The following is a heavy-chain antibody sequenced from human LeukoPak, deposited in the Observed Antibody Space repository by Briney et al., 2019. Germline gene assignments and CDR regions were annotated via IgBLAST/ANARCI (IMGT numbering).Heavy chain of an antibody. CDR1: GYTFTSYD. CDR3: ARAPREERYFDLLPPLDY. V-gene: IGHV1-18*01. J-gene: IGHJ4*02. CDR2: ISAYNGNT. D-gene: IGHD3-9*01. Sequence: GASVKVSCKASGYTFTSYDINWVRQATGQGLEWMGWISAYNGNTNYAQKLQGRVTMTTDTSTSTAYMELRSLRSDDTAVYYCARAPREERYFDLLPPLDYWGQGTLVTVSS.